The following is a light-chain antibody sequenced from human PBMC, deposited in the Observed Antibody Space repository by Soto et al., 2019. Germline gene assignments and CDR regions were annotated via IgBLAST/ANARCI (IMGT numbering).Light chain of an antibody. V-gene: IGKV1-5*03. CDR2: LAS. J-gene: IGKJ1*01. Sequence: DIQMAQFPSTLSAFVGDRVTITCRASQSISTSLAWYQQKPGKAPKLLIYLASSLESGVPARFSGSGSATEFTLSISSLQPDDFATYYCQQYHSYSRTFGQGTKVDI. CDR3: QQYHSYSRT. CDR1: QSISTS.